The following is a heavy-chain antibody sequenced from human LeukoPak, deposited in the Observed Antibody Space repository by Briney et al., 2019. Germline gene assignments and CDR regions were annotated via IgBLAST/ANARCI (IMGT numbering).Heavy chain of an antibody. J-gene: IGHJ6*02. V-gene: IGHV3-23*01. D-gene: IGHD2-2*02. CDR1: GFTFSSYA. CDR2: ICGGGGIT. CDR3: ANDIVVVPAAITWAMDV. Sequence: GGSLRLSCAASGFTFSSYAMSWVRQAPGQELERVSAICGGGGITYYADSVKGRFTISRDNSKNTLYLQMNSLRAEDTAVYYCANDIVVVPAAITWAMDVWGQGTTVTVSS.